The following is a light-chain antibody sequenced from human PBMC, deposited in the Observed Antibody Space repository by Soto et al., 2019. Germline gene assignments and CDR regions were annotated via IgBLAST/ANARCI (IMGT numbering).Light chain of an antibody. CDR3: PHTYNTPVS. V-gene: IGKV1-39*01. CDR2: AAS. J-gene: IGKJ3*01. CDR1: QSISSS. Sequence: DIQMTQSPSSLSASVGDRVTITCRASQSISSSLNWYHQKPGQAPNLLIYAASTLQSRVPSRFSGSGSGTDFTLTISSLNPKYFAIYYYPHTYNTPVSFGPGTKVDIK.